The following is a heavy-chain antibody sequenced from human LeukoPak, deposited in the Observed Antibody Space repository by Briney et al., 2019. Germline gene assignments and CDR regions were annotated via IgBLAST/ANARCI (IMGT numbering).Heavy chain of an antibody. CDR3: AKDRTAMGYYYYGMDV. Sequence: GRSLRLSCAVSAFTFNNYGMHWVRQAPGKGLEWVAVISYDGSNKYYADFVKGRFTIFRDNAKNTLYLQMNSLRAEDTAVYYCAKDRTAMGYYYYGMDVWGQGTMVTVSS. CDR2: ISYDGSNK. V-gene: IGHV3-30*18. D-gene: IGHD5-18*01. J-gene: IGHJ6*02. CDR1: AFTFNNYG.